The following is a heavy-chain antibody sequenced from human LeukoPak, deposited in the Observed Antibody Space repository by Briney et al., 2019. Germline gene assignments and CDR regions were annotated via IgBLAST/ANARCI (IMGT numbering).Heavy chain of an antibody. CDR1: GFYFSGYS. CDR2: INTGSTYM. J-gene: IGHJ6*03. V-gene: IGHV3-21*01. Sequence: AGSLTLSCAASGFYFSGYSMNWVRQAPGKGLEWVSSINTGSTYMYYADSVKGRFTISRDNAKNSLHLQMYSLRAEDTAVYFCARVEATTGRNYHYYYMDVWGKGTTVTVSS. D-gene: IGHD1-1*01. CDR3: ARVEATTGRNYHYYYMDV.